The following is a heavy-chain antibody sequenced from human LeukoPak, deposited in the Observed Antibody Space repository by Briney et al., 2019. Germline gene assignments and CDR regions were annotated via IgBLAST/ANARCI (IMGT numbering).Heavy chain of an antibody. CDR2: VSSSSSSYI. J-gene: IGHJ4*02. CDR1: GFTFSSYS. D-gene: IGHD3-10*01. CDR3: ARDAARFGELLHSSFDY. V-gene: IGHV3-21*01. Sequence: GGSLRLSCAASGFTFSSYSMNWVRQAPGKGLEWVSSVSSSSSSYIYYADSVKGRFTISRDNAKNSLYLQMNSLRAEDTAVYYCARDAARFGELLHSSFDYWGQGTLVTVSS.